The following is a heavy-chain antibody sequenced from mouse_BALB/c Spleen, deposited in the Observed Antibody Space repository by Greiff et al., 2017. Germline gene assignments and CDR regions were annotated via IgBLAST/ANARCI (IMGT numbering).Heavy chain of an antibody. CDR1: GFTFSSFG. V-gene: IGHV5-17*02. CDR3: ARSTTNWYFDV. Sequence: EVQLVESGGGLVQPGGSRKLSCAASGFTFSSFGMHWVRQAPEKGLEWVAYISSGSSTIYYADTVKGRFTISRDNPKNTLFLQMTSLRSEDTAMYYCARSTTNWYFDVWGAGTTVTVSS. CDR2: ISSGSSTI. J-gene: IGHJ1*01. D-gene: IGHD1-1*01.